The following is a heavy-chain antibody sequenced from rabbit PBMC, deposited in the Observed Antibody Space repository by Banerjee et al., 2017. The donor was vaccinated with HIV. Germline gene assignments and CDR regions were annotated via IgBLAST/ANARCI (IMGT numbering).Heavy chain of an antibody. CDR2: IYAGDGST. CDR1: GFTISRSYY. J-gene: IGHJ4*01. Sequence: QSLEESGGDLVKPGASLTLTCTASGFTISRSYYMCWVRQAPGKGLEWIACIYAGDGSTYCASCAKGLFTISKTAPTPVTLQRTSLTASDTATYFCAIWACTTLYWWGPGTLVPVS. V-gene: IGHV1S40*01. D-gene: IGHD3-1*01. CDR3: AIWACTTLYW.